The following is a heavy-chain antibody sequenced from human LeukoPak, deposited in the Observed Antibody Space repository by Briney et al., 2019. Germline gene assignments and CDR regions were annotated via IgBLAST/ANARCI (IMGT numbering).Heavy chain of an antibody. CDR3: ARDAFTFGETYYYYMDV. J-gene: IGHJ6*03. CDR1: GFTFSSYS. D-gene: IGHD3-16*01. CDR2: ISSSSSYI. Sequence: PGGSLRLSCAASGFTFSSYSMNWVRQAPGKGLEWVSSISSSSSYIYYADSVKGRFTISRDNAKNSLYLQMNSLRAEDTAVYYCARDAFTFGETYYYYMDVWGKGTTVTASS. V-gene: IGHV3-21*01.